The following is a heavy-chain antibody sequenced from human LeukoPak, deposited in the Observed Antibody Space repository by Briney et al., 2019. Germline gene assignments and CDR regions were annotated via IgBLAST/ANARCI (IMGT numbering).Heavy chain of an antibody. CDR3: AREVVWSGYDLGFDY. V-gene: IGHV4-59*01. CDR1: GGSISNFF. D-gene: IGHD5-12*01. CDR2: VFHNGNT. J-gene: IGHJ4*02. Sequence: PSETLSLTCTVSGGSISNFFWSWIRQPPGKGLEWIGYVFHNGNTNYNPSLESRVTISVDTSKNQFSLKVTSVTAADTAIYYCAREVVWSGYDLGFDYWGQGTLVTVSS.